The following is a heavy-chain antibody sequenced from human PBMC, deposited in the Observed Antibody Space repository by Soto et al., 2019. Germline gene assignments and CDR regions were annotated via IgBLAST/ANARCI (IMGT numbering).Heavy chain of an antibody. V-gene: IGHV1-2*02. CDR2: INPNIGGT. CDR1: GYTFSDHF. Sequence: ASVKVSCKASGYTFSDHFIHWVRQAPGQGLEWMGWINPNIGGTNYALNFRGRVTMTGDTSTTTAYMELTSLTSDDTAVYFCARVPVSDFVWGSYRYTFDFWGQGTLVTVSS. J-gene: IGHJ4*02. CDR3: ARVPVSDFVWGSYRYTFDF. D-gene: IGHD3-16*02.